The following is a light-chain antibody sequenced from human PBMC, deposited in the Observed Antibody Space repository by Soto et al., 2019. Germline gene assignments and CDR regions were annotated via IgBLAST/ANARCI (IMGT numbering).Light chain of an antibody. Sequence: SYELTQPPSVSVVPGQTARITCWGNNIGSKSVHWYQQKPGQAPVLVVYDDSDRPSGIPERFSGSNSGNTATLTISRVEAGDEADYYCQVWDSSSDSYVFGTGTKVTVL. CDR1: NIGSKS. CDR3: QVWDSSSDSYV. J-gene: IGLJ1*01. CDR2: DDS. V-gene: IGLV3-21*02.